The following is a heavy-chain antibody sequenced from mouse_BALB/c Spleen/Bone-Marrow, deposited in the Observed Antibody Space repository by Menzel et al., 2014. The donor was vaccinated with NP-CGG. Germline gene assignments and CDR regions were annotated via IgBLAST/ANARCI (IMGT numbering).Heavy chain of an antibody. V-gene: IGHV1S41*01. D-gene: IGHD1-2*01. CDR3: ARESHYYENYAMDY. J-gene: IGHJ4*01. Sequence: DLVKPGASVKLSCKASGYTFTSYWINWIKQRPGQGLEWIGRIAPGSGSTYYNEMFKGKATLTVDTFSSTAYIQLSSLSSEDSAFYFCARESHYYENYAMDYWGQGTSVTVSS. CDR1: GYTFTSYW. CDR2: IAPGSGST.